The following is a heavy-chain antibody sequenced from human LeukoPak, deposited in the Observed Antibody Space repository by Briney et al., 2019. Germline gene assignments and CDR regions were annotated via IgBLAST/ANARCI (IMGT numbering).Heavy chain of an antibody. D-gene: IGHD3-22*01. CDR3: ARPLSYYYDSSGYKH. V-gene: IGHV3-23*01. Sequence: GGSLRLSCAASGFTFSSYAMSWVRQAPGKGLEWVSAISGSGGSTYYADSVKGRFTISRDNAKNSLYLQMNSLRAEDTAVYYCARPLSYYYDSSGYKHWGQGTLVTVSS. J-gene: IGHJ4*02. CDR1: GFTFSSYA. CDR2: ISGSGGST.